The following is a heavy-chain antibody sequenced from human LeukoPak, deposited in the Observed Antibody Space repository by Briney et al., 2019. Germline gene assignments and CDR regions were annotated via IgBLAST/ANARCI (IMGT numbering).Heavy chain of an antibody. Sequence: ASVKVSCKASGGTFSSYAISWVRQAPGQGLEWMGWINPNSGGTNYAQKFQGRVTMTRDTSISTAYMELSRLRSDDTAVYYCARDRDSSGWYAHHGGPLMDVWGKGTTVTVSS. D-gene: IGHD6-19*01. V-gene: IGHV1-2*02. CDR1: GGTFSSYA. CDR2: INPNSGGT. CDR3: ARDRDSSGWYAHHGGPLMDV. J-gene: IGHJ6*03.